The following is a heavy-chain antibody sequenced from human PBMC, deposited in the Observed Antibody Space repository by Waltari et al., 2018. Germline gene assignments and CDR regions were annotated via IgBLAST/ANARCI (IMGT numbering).Heavy chain of an antibody. CDR1: GFTFSSYA. J-gene: IGHJ3*02. CDR2: ISYDGSNK. CDR3: ARATYYHGSGSYAFDI. V-gene: IGHV3-30-3*01. Sequence: QVQLVESGGGVVQPGRSLRLSCAAYGFTFSSYARNWVRKGLEWVAVISYDGSNKYYADAVKGRFTISRDNSKNTLYLQMNSLRAEDTAVYYCARATYYHGSGSYAFDIWGQGTMVTVSS. D-gene: IGHD3-10*01.